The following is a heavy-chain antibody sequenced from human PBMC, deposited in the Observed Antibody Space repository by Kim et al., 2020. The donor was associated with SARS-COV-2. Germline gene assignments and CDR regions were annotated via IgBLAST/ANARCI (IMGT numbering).Heavy chain of an antibody. CDR1: GYTFSNYN. J-gene: IGHJ4*02. D-gene: IGHD3-16*01. V-gene: IGHV1-18*01. Sequence: ASVKVSCKAFGYTFSNYNFNWVRQAPGHGLEWMGWISPYNGYTNYAQKLQGRVTMTTDTSTNTAYMELRSLTSDDTAIYYYERERGWGYYDFWGPGTLDTVSS. CDR3: ERERGWGYYDF. CDR2: ISPYNGYT.